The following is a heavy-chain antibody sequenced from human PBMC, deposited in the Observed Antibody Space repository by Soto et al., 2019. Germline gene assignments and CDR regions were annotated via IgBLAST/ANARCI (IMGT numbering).Heavy chain of an antibody. V-gene: IGHV1-8*01. Sequence: QVQLVQSGAEVKKPGASVKVSCKASGYTFTNYDINWLRQATGQGLEWMGWMNPNSGNTGHAQKFQGRVTMTRNTSISTAYMELSSLRSEDTAVYYCARVRSAYGDYVNWYFDLWGRGTLVTVSS. CDR2: MNPNSGNT. CDR1: GYTFTNYD. D-gene: IGHD4-17*01. CDR3: ARVRSAYGDYVNWYFDL. J-gene: IGHJ2*01.